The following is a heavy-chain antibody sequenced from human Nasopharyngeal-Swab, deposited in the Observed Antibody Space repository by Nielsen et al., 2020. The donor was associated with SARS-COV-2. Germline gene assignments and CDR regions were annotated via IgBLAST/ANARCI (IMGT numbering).Heavy chain of an antibody. J-gene: IGHJ2*01. CDR2: IHHRGST. D-gene: IGHD3-22*01. CDR3: ARGYHDKSVYYYDWYFDL. Sequence: WSRQPPGKGLEWIGNIHHRGSTNYNPSLKSRVTISVDTSKNQFSLKLTSVTAADTAIYYCARGYHDKSVYYYDWYFDLWGRGTLVTVSS. V-gene: IGHV4-59*01.